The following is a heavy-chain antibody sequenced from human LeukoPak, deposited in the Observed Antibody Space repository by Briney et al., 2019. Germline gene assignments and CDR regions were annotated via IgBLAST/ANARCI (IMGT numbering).Heavy chain of an antibody. J-gene: IGHJ4*02. CDR2: INHSGST. V-gene: IGHV4-34*01. D-gene: IGHD3-22*01. CDR3: ARVPDSSGYYSHFDY. CDR1: GGSFSGYY. Sequence: PSETLSLTCAVYGGSFSGYYWSGIRQPPGKGLDWIGEINHSGSTNYNPSLKSRVTISVDTSKNQFSLKLSSVTAADTAVYYCARVPDSSGYYSHFDYWGQGTLVTVSS.